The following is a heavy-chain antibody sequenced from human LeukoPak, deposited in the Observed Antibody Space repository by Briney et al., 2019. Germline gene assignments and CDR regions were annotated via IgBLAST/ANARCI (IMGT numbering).Heavy chain of an antibody. CDR2: IIPIFGTA. J-gene: IGHJ4*02. CDR1: GGTFSSYA. Sequence: SVKVSCKASGGTFSSYAISWVRQAPGQGLERMGGIIPIFGTANYAQKFQGRVTITADKSTSTAYMELSSLRSEDTAVYYCASGSDYYAYFDYWGQGTLVTVSS. CDR3: ASGSDYYAYFDY. V-gene: IGHV1-69*06. D-gene: IGHD3-9*01.